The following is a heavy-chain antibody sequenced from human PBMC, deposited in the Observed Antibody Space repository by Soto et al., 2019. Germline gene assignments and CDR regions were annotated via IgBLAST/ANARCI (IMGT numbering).Heavy chain of an antibody. J-gene: IGHJ4*02. Sequence: PSETLSLTCNVSGGSITSSEYSWNWIRQAPGKGLEWIGFIYHTGTLYYNPSLKSRVTISLDRSENLFSLKLSSVTAADTAVYFRARDPYSSSYPNYFDYWGQGTLVAVSS. CDR3: ARDPYSSSYPNYFDY. CDR1: GGSITSSEYS. V-gene: IGHV4-30-2*01. D-gene: IGHD6-6*01. CDR2: IYHTGTL.